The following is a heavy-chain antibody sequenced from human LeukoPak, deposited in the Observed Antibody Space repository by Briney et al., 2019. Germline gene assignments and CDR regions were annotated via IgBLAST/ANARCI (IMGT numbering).Heavy chain of an antibody. CDR1: GGSISSSSYY. CDR3: ARPWGGSGSYIYDY. Sequence: SETLSLTCTVSGGSISSSSYYWGWIRLPPGKGLEWIGSIYYSGSTYYNPSLKSRVTISVDTSKNQFSLKLSSVTAADTAVYYCARPWGGSGSYIYDYWGQGTLVTVSS. V-gene: IGHV4-39*01. CDR2: IYYSGST. D-gene: IGHD1-26*01. J-gene: IGHJ4*02.